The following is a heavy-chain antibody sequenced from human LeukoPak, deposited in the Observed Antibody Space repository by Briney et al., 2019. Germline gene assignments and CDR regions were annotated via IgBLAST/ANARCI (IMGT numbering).Heavy chain of an antibody. CDR3: ATPWVLDTAMDPFDY. D-gene: IGHD5-18*01. Sequence: GGSLRLSCAASGFTFSSYEMNWVRQAPGKGLEWVPYISSSGSTIYYADSVKGRFTISRDNAKNSLYLQMNSLRAEDTAVYYCATPWVLDTAMDPFDYWGQGTLVTVSS. CDR1: GFTFSSYE. V-gene: IGHV3-48*03. CDR2: ISSSGSTI. J-gene: IGHJ4*02.